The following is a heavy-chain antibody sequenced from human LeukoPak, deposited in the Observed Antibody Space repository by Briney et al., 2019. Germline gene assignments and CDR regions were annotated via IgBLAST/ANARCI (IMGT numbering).Heavy chain of an antibody. CDR1: GFTFTTHW. CDR3: ARYYFWTGSYFYDY. D-gene: IGHD3/OR15-3a*01. CDR2: IYPGDVDT. Sequence: GESRQISCKTSGFTFTTHWIAWLGQKPGEGLELMGIIYPGDVDTNYSPPFQGQVTISADKYTNTTYLLWSSLKGSDTAMYYCARYYFWTGSYFYDYWGQGTLVTVSS. J-gene: IGHJ4*02. V-gene: IGHV5-51*01.